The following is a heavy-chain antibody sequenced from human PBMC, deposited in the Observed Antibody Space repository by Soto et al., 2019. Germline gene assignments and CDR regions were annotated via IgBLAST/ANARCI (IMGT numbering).Heavy chain of an antibody. J-gene: IGHJ4*02. V-gene: IGHV3-74*01. CDR3: ARGELEGRFDY. CDR2: INSDGSST. Sequence: GGSLRLSCAASGFTFSIYWMHWVRQAPGKGLVWVSRINSDGSSTSYADSVKGRFTISRDNAKNTLYLQMNSLRAEDTAVYYCARGELEGRFDYWGQGTLVTVSS. CDR1: GFTFSIYW. D-gene: IGHD3-10*01.